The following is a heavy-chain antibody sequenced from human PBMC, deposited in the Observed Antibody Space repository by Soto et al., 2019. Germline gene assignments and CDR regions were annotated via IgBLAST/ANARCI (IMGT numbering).Heavy chain of an antibody. CDR1: GFTFENAW. J-gene: IGHJ4*02. V-gene: IGHV3-15*07. D-gene: IGHD2-21*01. CDR2: IKSKIYGETT. Sequence: EVQLVESGGGLAKPGGYLRLSCAASGFTFENAWMNWVRQAPGKGLEWVGRIKSKIYGETTDYAAPVKGRFIISRDDSKTTLYLQMSSLKAEDTAVYYCTSGLIVVVAASRRAGYWGQGTLVTVSS. CDR3: TSGLIVVVAASRRAGY.